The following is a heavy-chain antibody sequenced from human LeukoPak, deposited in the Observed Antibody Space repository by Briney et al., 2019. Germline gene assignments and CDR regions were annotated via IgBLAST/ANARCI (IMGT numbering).Heavy chain of an antibody. J-gene: IGHJ4*02. CDR3: AKDTYSSSRPYYFDY. D-gene: IGHD6-13*01. CDR1: GFTFSSYA. Sequence: GGSLRLSCAASGFTFSSYAMSWVRQAPGKGLEWVSAISGSGGSTYYADSVKGRFTISRDNSKNTLYLQMNSLRAEDTAVYYCAKDTYSSSRPYYFDYWGQGTLVTVSS. CDR2: ISGSGGST. V-gene: IGHV3-23*01.